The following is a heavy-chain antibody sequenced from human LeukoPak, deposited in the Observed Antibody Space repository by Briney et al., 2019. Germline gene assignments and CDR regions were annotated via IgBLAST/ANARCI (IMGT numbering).Heavy chain of an antibody. CDR1: GFTFSAYS. D-gene: IGHD5-24*01. CDR2: IGISSGNT. V-gene: IGHV3-48*01. J-gene: IGHJ4*02. Sequence: GGSLRLSCAASGFTFSAYSMTWVRQAPGKGLEWISYIGISSGNTKYADSVKGRFTISGDKAKNSLYLQMNSLRVEDTAVYYCARDYKYAFDNWGQGTLVTVSS. CDR3: ARDYKYAFDN.